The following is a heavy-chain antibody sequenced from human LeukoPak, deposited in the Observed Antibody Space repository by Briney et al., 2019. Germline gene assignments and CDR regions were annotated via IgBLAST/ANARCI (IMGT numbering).Heavy chain of an antibody. CDR2: ISTSSSYI. CDR3: ARGADGVSSNSRGWFDP. J-gene: IGHJ5*02. D-gene: IGHD2-15*01. CDR1: GFTFSSYS. V-gene: IGHV3-21*01. Sequence: RTGGSLRLSCTASGFTFSSYSMNWVRQAPGKGLEWVSSISTSSSYIYYADSVKGRFTIPRDNARNSLYLQMNTLRAEDTVVYSCARGADGVSSNSRGWFDPWGQGTLVTVSS.